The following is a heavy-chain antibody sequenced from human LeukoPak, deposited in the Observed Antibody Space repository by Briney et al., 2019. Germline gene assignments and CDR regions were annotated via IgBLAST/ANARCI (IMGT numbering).Heavy chain of an antibody. J-gene: IGHJ4*02. CDR1: GGTFSSYA. Sequence: SVKVPCKASGGTFSSYAISWVRQAPGQGLEWMGGIIPIFGTANYAQKFQGRVTITTDESTSTAYMELSSLRSEDTAVYYCARSTDYYDYFDYWGQGTLVTVSS. D-gene: IGHD3-10*01. CDR3: ARSTDYYDYFDY. V-gene: IGHV1-69*05. CDR2: IIPIFGTA.